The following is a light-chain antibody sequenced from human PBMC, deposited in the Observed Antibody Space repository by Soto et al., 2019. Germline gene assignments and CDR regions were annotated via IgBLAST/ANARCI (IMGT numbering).Light chain of an antibody. CDR3: QSYDSSLSGLL. CDR2: GNS. CDR1: RSNIGAGYD. Sequence: QPVLTQPPSVSGAPGQRITISCTGSRSNIGAGYDVHWYQQLPGTAPKLLIYGNSNRPSGVPDRFSGSKSGTSASLAITGLQAEDEADYYCQSYDSSLSGLLFGGGTKLTVL. J-gene: IGLJ2*01. V-gene: IGLV1-40*01.